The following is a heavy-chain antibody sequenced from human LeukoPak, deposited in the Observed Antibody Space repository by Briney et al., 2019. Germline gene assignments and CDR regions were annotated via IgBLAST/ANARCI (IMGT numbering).Heavy chain of an antibody. Sequence: PGGSLRLSCAASGFTFNTYGMSWVRHSPGKGLEWVSAISGSGGSTYYADSVKGRFTISRDNSKNTLYLQMNSLRAEDTAVYYCAKGGDYYGSGTKPHDYWGQGTLVTVSS. CDR1: GFTFNTYG. CDR2: ISGSGGST. D-gene: IGHD3-10*01. CDR3: AKGGDYYGSGTKPHDY. V-gene: IGHV3-23*01. J-gene: IGHJ4*02.